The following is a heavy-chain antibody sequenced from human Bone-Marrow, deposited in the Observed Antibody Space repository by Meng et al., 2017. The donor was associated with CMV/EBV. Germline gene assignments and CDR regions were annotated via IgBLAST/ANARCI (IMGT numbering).Heavy chain of an antibody. CDR3: ARDHESSYGLGYYYYYGMDV. Sequence: GGSLRLSCAASGFPFSRYRMNWVRQAPGKGLEWVSSISSSSIYIDYADSMKGRFTISRDNAKNSLYLQMNSLRAEDTAVYYCARDHESSYGLGYYYYYGMDVWGQGTTVTV. J-gene: IGHJ6*02. D-gene: IGHD5-18*01. V-gene: IGHV3-21*01. CDR2: ISSSSIYI. CDR1: GFPFSRYR.